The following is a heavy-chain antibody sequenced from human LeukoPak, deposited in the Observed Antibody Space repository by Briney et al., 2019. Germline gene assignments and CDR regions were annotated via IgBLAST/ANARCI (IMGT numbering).Heavy chain of an antibody. J-gene: IGHJ5*02. CDR2: INNDGRST. D-gene: IGHD4-17*01. CDR3: ARESMTTVFDP. V-gene: IGHV3-74*01. CDR1: GFTFNNYW. Sequence: PGGSLRLSCAASGFTFNNYWMHWVRQAPGKGLVWVSHINNDGRSTTYTDSVKGRFTISRDNAKSTLYLQMNSLRAEDTAVYYCARESMTTVFDPWGQGTLVTVSS.